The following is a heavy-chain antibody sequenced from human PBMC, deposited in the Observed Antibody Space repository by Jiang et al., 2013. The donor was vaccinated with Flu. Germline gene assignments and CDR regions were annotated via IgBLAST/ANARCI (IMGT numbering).Heavy chain of an antibody. CDR3: ARHRSGEHQPIDY. J-gene: IGHJ4*02. D-gene: IGHD3-22*01. CDR1: GGSISSGSYY. CDR2: IYTSGST. V-gene: IGHV4-61*02. Sequence: SLTCTVSGGSISSGSYYWSWIRQPAGKGLEWIGRIYTSGSTNLQPSLKSRVSISLDTSKNQFSLKLSSVTAADTAVYYCARHRSGEHQPIDYWGQGTLVTVSS.